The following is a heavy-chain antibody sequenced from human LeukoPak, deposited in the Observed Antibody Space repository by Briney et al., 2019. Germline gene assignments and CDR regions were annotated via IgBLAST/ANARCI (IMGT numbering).Heavy chain of an antibody. Sequence: GGSLRLFCAASGFTFSSYAMHWVRQAPGKGLEWVAVISYDGSNKYYADSVKGRFTISRDNSKNTLYLQMNSLRAEDTAVYYCARSAGYCSSTSCYYYDYWGQGTLVTVSS. D-gene: IGHD2-2*01. CDR3: ARSAGYCSSTSCYYYDY. CDR1: GFTFSSYA. J-gene: IGHJ4*02. CDR2: ISYDGSNK. V-gene: IGHV3-30*04.